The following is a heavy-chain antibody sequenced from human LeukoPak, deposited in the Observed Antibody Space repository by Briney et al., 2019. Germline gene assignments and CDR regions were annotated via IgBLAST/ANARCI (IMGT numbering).Heavy chain of an antibody. CDR2: ISGSGGST. Sequence: PGGSLRLSCAASGFTFSNYAMNWVRQAPGKGLEWVSAISGSGGSTYYADSVKGRFTISRDNSKNTLYLQMNSLRAEDTAIYYCAKDRYSYGYFYYGMDVWGQGTTVTVSS. CDR1: GFTFSNYA. D-gene: IGHD5-18*01. J-gene: IGHJ6*02. CDR3: AKDRYSYGYFYYGMDV. V-gene: IGHV3-23*01.